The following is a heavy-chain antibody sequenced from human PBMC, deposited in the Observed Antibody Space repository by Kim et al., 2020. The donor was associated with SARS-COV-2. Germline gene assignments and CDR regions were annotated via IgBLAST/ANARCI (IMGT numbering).Heavy chain of an antibody. V-gene: IGHV1-2*06. CDR3: ARDLSGWYAPDFGGY. J-gene: IGHJ4*02. CDR1: GYTFTGYY. CDR2: INPNSGGT. D-gene: IGHD6-19*01. Sequence: ASVKVSCKASGYTFTGYYMHWVRQAPGQGLEWMGRINPNSGGTNYAQKFQGRVTMTRDTSISTAYMELSRLRSDDTAVYYCARDLSGWYAPDFGGYWGQGTLVTVSS.